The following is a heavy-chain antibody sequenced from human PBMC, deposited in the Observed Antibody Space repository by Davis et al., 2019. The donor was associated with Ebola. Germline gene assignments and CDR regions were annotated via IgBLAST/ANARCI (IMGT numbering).Heavy chain of an antibody. D-gene: IGHD6-19*01. CDR1: GYTFTNYN. CDR3: ARDNTGWSVDY. CDR2: ISPRTGT. V-gene: IGHV1-46*01. Sequence: AASVKVSCKASGYTFTNYNMHWVRQAPGQGLEWMALISPRTGTRYAQKFQGRITVTRDTSTSTVYMELSSLRSEDTAVYYCARDNTGWSVDYWGLGALVTVSS. J-gene: IGHJ4*02.